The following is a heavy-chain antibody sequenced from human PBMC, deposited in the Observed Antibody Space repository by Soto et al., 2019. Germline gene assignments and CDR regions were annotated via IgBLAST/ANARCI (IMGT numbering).Heavy chain of an antibody. Sequence: AAVKVSCKASGYTFTSYGISWVRQAPGQGLEWMGWISAYNGNTNYAQKLQGRVTMTTDTFTNTAYMELRSLRAEDTAVYWCARDNWNGAYYGLDVWGQGTTVTVSS. CDR2: ISAYNGNT. D-gene: IGHD1-20*01. CDR1: GYTFTSYG. CDR3: ARDNWNGAYYGLDV. V-gene: IGHV1-18*04. J-gene: IGHJ6*02.